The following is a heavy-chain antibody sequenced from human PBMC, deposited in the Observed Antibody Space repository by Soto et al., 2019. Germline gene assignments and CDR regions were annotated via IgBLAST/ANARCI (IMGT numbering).Heavy chain of an antibody. D-gene: IGHD6-6*01. CDR2: IYYSGST. CDR1: GGSISSYY. Sequence: SETLSLTCTVSGGSISSYYWSWIRQPPGKGLEWIGYIYYSGSTNYNPSLKSRVTISVDTSKNQFSLKLSSVTAADTAVYYCARVPWQLSTDYNWFDPWGQGTLVTVSS. J-gene: IGHJ5*02. CDR3: ARVPWQLSTDYNWFDP. V-gene: IGHV4-59*01.